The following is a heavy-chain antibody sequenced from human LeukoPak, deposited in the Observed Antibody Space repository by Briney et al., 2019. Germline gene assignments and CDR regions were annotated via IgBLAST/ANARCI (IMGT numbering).Heavy chain of an antibody. D-gene: IGHD3-3*01. CDR2: IWHDGSYE. J-gene: IGHJ4*02. V-gene: IGHV3-33*01. CDR1: GFTFSRYG. CDR3: ARDFWGAYRVDYFDY. Sequence: GRSLRLSCAASGFTFSRYGMHWVRQAPGKGLEWVAVIWHDGSYEYYADSVKGRFTISRDSSKNTLYLQMNSLRAEDTAVYYCARDFWGAYRVDYFDYWGQGTLVTVSS.